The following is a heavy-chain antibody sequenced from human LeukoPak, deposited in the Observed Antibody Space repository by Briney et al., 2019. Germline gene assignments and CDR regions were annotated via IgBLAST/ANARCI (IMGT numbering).Heavy chain of an antibody. D-gene: IGHD6-19*01. CDR2: VYYNGNT. CDR1: GGSIGTYY. CDR3: ARRVAVTARYYFDF. V-gene: IGHV4-59*08. J-gene: IGHJ4*02. Sequence: SETLSLTGTVSGGSIGTYYWSWIRQPPGKGLEWIGYVYYNGNTNYNPSLKSRVTISVDTSKNQFSLKLNSVTAADTAVYFCARRVAVTARYYFDFWGQGTLVTVSS.